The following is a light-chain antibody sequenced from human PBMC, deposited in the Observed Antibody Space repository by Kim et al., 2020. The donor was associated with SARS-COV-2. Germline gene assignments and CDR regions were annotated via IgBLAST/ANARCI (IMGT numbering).Light chain of an antibody. Sequence: ASVGDRVTITCRASQTINSCLNWYQHKPGRAPKLLIYAASSLQSGVPSRFCGSGSGTDFTLTISSLQPEDFATYYCQQSYSTPPLTFGGGTEVEIK. CDR1: QTINSC. V-gene: IGKV1-39*01. CDR2: AAS. J-gene: IGKJ4*01. CDR3: QQSYSTPPLT.